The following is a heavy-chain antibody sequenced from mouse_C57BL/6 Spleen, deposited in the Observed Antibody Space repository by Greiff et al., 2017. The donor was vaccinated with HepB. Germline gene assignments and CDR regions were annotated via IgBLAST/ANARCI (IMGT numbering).Heavy chain of an antibody. J-gene: IGHJ4*01. CDR3: ARDNYSKGPMDY. CDR1: GFTFSSYA. V-gene: IGHV5-4*01. CDR2: ISDGGSYT. D-gene: IGHD2-5*01. Sequence: EVKLVESGGGLVKPGGSLKLSCAASGFTFSSYAMSWVRQTPEKRLEWVATISDGGSYTYYPDNVKVRFTISRDNAKNNLYLQMSHLKSEDTAMYYCARDNYSKGPMDYWGQGTSVTVAS.